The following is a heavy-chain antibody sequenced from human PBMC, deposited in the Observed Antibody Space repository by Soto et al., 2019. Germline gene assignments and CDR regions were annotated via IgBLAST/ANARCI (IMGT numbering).Heavy chain of an antibody. CDR2: IIPIFGTA. J-gene: IGHJ6*02. V-gene: IGHV1-69*13. D-gene: IGHD3-10*01. CDR3: ARDRLLWFGESYYYYYGMDV. CDR1: GGTFSSYA. Sequence: ASVKVSCKASGGTFSSYAISWVRQAPGQGLEWMGGIIPIFGTANYAQKFQGRVTITADESTSTAYMELSSLRSEDTAVYYCARDRLLWFGESYYYYYGMDVWGQGTTVTVSS.